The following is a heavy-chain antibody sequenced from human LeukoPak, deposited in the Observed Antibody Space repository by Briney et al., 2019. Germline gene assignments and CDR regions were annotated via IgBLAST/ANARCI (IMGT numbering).Heavy chain of an antibody. Sequence: SVKVSCTASGGTFSSYAISWVRQAPGQGLEWMGGIIPIFGTANYAQKFQGRVTITTDESTSTTYLEMSSLRSEDTAVYYCAIRDGYNDYWGQGALVTVSS. J-gene: IGHJ4*02. CDR1: GGTFSSYA. CDR2: IIPIFGTA. CDR3: AIRDGYNDY. D-gene: IGHD5-24*01. V-gene: IGHV1-69*05.